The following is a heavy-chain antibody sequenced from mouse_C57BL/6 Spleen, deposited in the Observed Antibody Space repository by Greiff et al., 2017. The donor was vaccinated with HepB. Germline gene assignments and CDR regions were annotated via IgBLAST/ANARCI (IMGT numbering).Heavy chain of an antibody. Sequence: EVQLQQSGPGMVKPSQSLSLTCTVTGYSITSGYDWHWIRHFPGNKLEWMGYISYSGRTNYNPTLKSRISITPDTSKNHFFLKLNSVTTEDTATYYCARGRAWFAYWGQGTLVTVSA. CDR2: ISYSGRT. J-gene: IGHJ3*01. V-gene: IGHV3-1*01. CDR1: GYSITSGYD. CDR3: ARGRAWFAY.